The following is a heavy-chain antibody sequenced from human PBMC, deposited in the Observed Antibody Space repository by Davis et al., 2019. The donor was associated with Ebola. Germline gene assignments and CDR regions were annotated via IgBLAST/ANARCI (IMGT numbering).Heavy chain of an antibody. CDR1: GFTFSSYW. CDR2: IKQDGSEK. V-gene: IGHV3-7*01. J-gene: IGHJ4*02. D-gene: IGHD3-10*01. CDR3: ARGPRGRTVLLWFGELLPTFDY. Sequence: PGGSLRLSCAASGFTFSSYWMSWVRQAPGKGLEWVANIKQDGSEKYYVDSVKGRFTISRDNAKNSLYLQMNSLRAEDTAVYYCARGPRGRTVLLWFGELLPTFDYWGQGTLVTVSS.